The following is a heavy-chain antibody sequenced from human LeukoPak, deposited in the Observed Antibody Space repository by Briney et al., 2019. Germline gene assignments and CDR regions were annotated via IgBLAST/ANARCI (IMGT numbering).Heavy chain of an antibody. CDR1: GFTFSSYE. D-gene: IGHD3-10*01. Sequence: GGSLRLSCAASGFTFSSYEMNWVRQAPGEGGGWVSYISSSGSTIYYADSVKGRFTISRDNAKNSLYLQMNSLRAEDTAVYYRARDSMSVRGGYWGQGTLVTVSS. V-gene: IGHV3-48*03. CDR3: ARDSMSVRGGY. J-gene: IGHJ4*02. CDR2: ISSSGSTI.